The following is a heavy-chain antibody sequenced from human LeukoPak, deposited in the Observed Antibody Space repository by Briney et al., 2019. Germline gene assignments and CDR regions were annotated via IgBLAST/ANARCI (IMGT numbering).Heavy chain of an antibody. Sequence: SETLSLTCAVYGGSFSGYYWRGMRQPPGKGREWMGEINHSGNTNYTLSLKSRVTISVDTSKNQFSLKLRSVTAADTAVYYCERRGSSWYRPYYFDYWGQGTLVIVSS. CDR3: ERRGSSWYRPYYFDY. D-gene: IGHD6-13*01. CDR1: GGSFSGYY. CDR2: INHSGNT. J-gene: IGHJ4*02. V-gene: IGHV4-34*01.